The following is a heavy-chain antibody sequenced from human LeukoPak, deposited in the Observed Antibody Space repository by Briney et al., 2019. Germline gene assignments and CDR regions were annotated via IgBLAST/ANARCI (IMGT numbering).Heavy chain of an antibody. D-gene: IGHD4-23*01. CDR2: ISSSSSYI. CDR1: GFTFSSYN. CDR3: ARERTTVDSNFDY. J-gene: IGHJ4*02. V-gene: IGHV3-21*01. Sequence: GESLRLSCAASGFTFSSYNINWVRQAPGKGLEWVSSISSSSSYIYYADSVKGRFTISRDNAKNSLYLQMNSLRAEDTAVYYCARERTTVDSNFDYWGQGTLVTVSS.